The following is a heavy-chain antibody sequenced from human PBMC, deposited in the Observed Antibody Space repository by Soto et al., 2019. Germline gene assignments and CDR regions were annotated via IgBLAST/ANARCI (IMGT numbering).Heavy chain of an antibody. Sequence: SETLSLTCSVSGGSISESAYYWGWIRQPPGKGLEWIAIIHDSGRTYYNPSLKSRVTMSVDTSKNQFSLKLSSVIAADTAVYYCARHEGHDDWLDPWGQGALVTVSS. CDR3: ARHEGHDDWLDP. CDR2: IHDSGRT. V-gene: IGHV4-39*01. CDR1: GGSISESAYY. J-gene: IGHJ5*02.